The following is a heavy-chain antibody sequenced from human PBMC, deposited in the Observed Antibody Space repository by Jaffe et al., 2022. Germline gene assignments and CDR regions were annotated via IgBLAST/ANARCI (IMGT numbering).Heavy chain of an antibody. CDR3: AKDIGPRHGDYASALDY. CDR2: ISWNSGSI. J-gene: IGHJ4*02. Sequence: EVQLVESGGGLVQPGRSLRLSCAASGFTFDDYAMHWVRQAPGKGLEWVSGISWNSGSIGYADSVKGRFTISRDNAKNSLYLQMNSLRAEDTALYYCAKDIGPRHGDYASALDYWGQGTLVTVSS. V-gene: IGHV3-9*01. CDR1: GFTFDDYA. D-gene: IGHD4-17*01.